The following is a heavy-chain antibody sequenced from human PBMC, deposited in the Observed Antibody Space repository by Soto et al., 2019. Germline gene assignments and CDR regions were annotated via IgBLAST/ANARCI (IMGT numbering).Heavy chain of an antibody. CDR2: IYYSGST. CDR1: GGSISSGGYS. Sequence: SATLSLTCTVSGGSISSGGYSWSWIRQPPGKGLEWIGYIYYSGSTNYNPSLKSRVTISVDTSKNQFSLKLSSVTAADTAVYYCAKRWGDAFDIWGQGTMVTVS. D-gene: IGHD4-17*01. CDR3: AKRWGDAFDI. J-gene: IGHJ3*02. V-gene: IGHV4-61*08.